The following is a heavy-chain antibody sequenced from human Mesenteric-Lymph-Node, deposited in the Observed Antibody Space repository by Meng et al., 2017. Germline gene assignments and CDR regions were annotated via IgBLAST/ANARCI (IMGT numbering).Heavy chain of an antibody. V-gene: IGHV3-15*01. CDR2: IKGKTDRGAT. CDR1: GLIVTNAW. J-gene: IGHJ5*02. CDR3: TTEQQLAYNYFDP. Sequence: ESLKISCAASGLIVTNAWVSWVRQAPGKGPEWVGRIKGKTDRGATDYAAPVQGRFTLSRDDSKNTVYLQMNSLQTEDTAVYYCTTEQQLAYNYFDPWGQGTLVTVSS. D-gene: IGHD6-13*01.